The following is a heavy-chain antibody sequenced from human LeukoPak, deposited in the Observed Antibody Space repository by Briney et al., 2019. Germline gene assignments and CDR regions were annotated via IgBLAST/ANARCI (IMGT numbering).Heavy chain of an antibody. CDR3: ACRKYYSTWSDP. D-gene: IGHD3-10*01. J-gene: IGHJ5*02. CDR2: IYPADSTT. V-gene: IGHV5-51*01. Sequence: GESLKISCKGFGYDLSTYWIGWVRQVPGEGLEWMGIIYPADSTTHYSRSFQGQVTISVDKSISTAYLQWSSLKASDTAMYYCACRKYYSTWSDPWGQGTLVTV. CDR1: GYDLSTYW.